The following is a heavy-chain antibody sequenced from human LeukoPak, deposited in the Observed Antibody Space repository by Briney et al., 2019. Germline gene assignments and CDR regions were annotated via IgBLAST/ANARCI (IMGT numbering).Heavy chain of an antibody. CDR1: GDTLTELS. CDR3: ATARSWSPFYFDY. V-gene: IGHV1-24*01. D-gene: IGHD6-6*01. J-gene: IGHJ4*02. CDR2: FDPEDGET. Sequence: ASVKVSCKVSGDTLTELSMHWVRQAPGKGLEWMGGFDPEDGETIYAQEFQGRVTMTEDTSTDTAYMELSSLRSEDTAVYYCATARSWSPFYFDYWGQGTLVTVSS.